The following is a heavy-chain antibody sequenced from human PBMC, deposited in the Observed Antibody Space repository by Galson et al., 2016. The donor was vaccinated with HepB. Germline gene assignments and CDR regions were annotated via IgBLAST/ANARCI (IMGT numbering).Heavy chain of an antibody. CDR1: GGSISSTKW. V-gene: IGHV4-4*02. J-gene: IGHJ4*02. CDR3: ARNRVVPSALDY. D-gene: IGHD2-2*01. Sequence: SETLSLTCAVSGGSISSTKWWTWVRQPPGKGLEWIGEIFHTGTTHCNPSLKSRVTMSVDKSKNQFSLQLTSVTAADTAVYSCARNRVVPSALDYWGQGTLVTVSS. CDR2: IFHTGTT.